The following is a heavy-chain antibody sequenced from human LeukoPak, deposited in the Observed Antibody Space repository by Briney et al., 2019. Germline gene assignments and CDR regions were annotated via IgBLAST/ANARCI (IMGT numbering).Heavy chain of an antibody. Sequence: GASVKVSCKSSGYTFTSYGINWVRQPPAQELEWMGWINAYNGNTNHPQKLQGRVNMTTATATSTAYMERRSLRSDDTAVYYCAKHSSCYLNWFDPWGQGTLVTVSS. CDR1: GYTFTSYG. D-gene: IGHD3-22*01. V-gene: IGHV1-18*01. CDR3: AKHSSCYLNWFDP. CDR2: INAYNGNT. J-gene: IGHJ5*02.